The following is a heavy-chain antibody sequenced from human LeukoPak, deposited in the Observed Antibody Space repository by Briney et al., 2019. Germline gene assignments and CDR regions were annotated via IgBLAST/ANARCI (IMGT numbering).Heavy chain of an antibody. D-gene: IGHD5-18*01. J-gene: IGHJ4*02. CDR1: GFTFDDYA. V-gene: IGHV3-74*01. Sequence: GGSLRLSCAASGFTFDDYAMHWVRQAPGKGLVWVSRINSDGSSTSYADSVKGRFTISRDNAKNTLYLQMNSLRAEDTAVYYCARESGYSSSGYFDYWGQGTLVTVSS. CDR2: INSDGSST. CDR3: ARESGYSSSGYFDY.